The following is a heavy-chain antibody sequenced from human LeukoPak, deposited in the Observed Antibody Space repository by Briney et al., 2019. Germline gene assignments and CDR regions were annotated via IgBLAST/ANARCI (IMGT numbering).Heavy chain of an antibody. CDR3: ARTSEDTGYGDFDY. Sequence: SQTLSLTCTVSGGSINTGGYYWSWIRQHPGKGLEWIGFIHYSGSTYYNPSIRSRVTMSVDTSEKQFSLERTSVTAADTAVYYCARTSEDTGYGDFDYWGQGTLVTVSS. D-gene: IGHD4-17*01. CDR1: GGSINTGGYY. J-gene: IGHJ4*02. CDR2: IHYSGST. V-gene: IGHV4-31*03.